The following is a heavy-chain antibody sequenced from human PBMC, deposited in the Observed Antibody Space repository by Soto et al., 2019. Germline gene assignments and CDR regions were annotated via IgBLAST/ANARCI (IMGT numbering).Heavy chain of an antibody. CDR1: GGSISSSSYY. CDR2: IYYSGST. D-gene: IGHD3-22*01. V-gene: IGHV4-39*01. CDR3: ARRLYYDSSGFEGGGMDV. Sequence: PSETLSLTCTVSGGSISSSSYYWGWIRQPPGKGLEWIGSIYYSGSTYYNPSLKSRVTISVDTSKNQFSLKLSSVTAADTAVYYCARRLYYDSSGFEGGGMDVWGQGTTFTVSS. J-gene: IGHJ6*02.